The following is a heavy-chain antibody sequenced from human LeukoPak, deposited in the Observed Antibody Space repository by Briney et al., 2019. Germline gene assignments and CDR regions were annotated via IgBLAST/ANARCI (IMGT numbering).Heavy chain of an antibody. CDR3: ARSIAAAVIDY. V-gene: IGHV4-59*01. J-gene: IGHJ4*02. Sequence: PSETLSLTCTVSGGSMSSYYWSWIRQPPGKGLEWIGYIYYSGTTKYNPSLKSRVTISVDTSKNQFSLKLSSVTAADTAVYYCARSIAAAVIDYWGLGTLVAVSS. D-gene: IGHD6-13*01. CDR1: GGSMSSYY. CDR2: IYYSGTT.